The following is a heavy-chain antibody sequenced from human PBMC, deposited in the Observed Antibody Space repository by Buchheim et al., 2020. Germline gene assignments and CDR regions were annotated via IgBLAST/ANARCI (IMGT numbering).Heavy chain of an antibody. D-gene: IGHD3-10*01. CDR1: GDTFSYA. V-gene: IGHV1-69*06. CDR3: ARGGSDPPSTMGYFDY. J-gene: IGHJ4*02. CDR2: INPTTGAT. Sequence: QVQLVQSGTEVKKPESSVKVSCKSSGDTFSYALSWVRQAPGQGLEWLGQINPTTGATKYAQKFQGRVTIAADKPTTPVYMELRGLKSDDTALYFCARGGSDPPSTMGYFDYWGQGT.